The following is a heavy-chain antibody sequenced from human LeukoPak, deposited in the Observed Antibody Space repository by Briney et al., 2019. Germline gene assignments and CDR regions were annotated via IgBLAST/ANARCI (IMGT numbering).Heavy chain of an antibody. V-gene: IGHV3-74*01. D-gene: IGHD5-24*01. CDR1: GFTFSSYW. CDR3: ARGGVDY. Sequence: PGGSLRLSCAASGFTFSSYWMHWVRQAPGKGLVWVSRINGDGSTTTYADSVKGRFTISRDNAKNTVYLQMNNLRAEDTAIYFCARGGVDYWGQGTLVTVSS. J-gene: IGHJ4*02. CDR2: INGDGSTT.